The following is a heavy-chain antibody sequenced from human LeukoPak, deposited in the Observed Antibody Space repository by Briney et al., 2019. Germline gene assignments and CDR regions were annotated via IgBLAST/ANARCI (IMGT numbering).Heavy chain of an antibody. CDR3: ARTHPADGIDY. CDR2: IYYSGST. CDR1: GGTISSSSYY. V-gene: IGHV4-39*01. J-gene: IGHJ4*02. Sequence: SETLSLTCTDSGGTISSSSYYWGWIRQPPGKGLEWIGSIYYSGSTYYNPSLKSRVTISVDTSKNQFSLKLSSVTAADTAVYYCARTHPADGIDYWGQGTLVTVSS. D-gene: IGHD1-1*01.